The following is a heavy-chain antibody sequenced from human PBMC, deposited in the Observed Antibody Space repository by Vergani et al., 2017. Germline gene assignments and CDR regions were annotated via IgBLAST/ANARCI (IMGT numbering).Heavy chain of an antibody. D-gene: IGHD6-19*01. V-gene: IGHV3-48*01. CDR3: AKDISGWTEYYYYYYGMDV. Sequence: QLVESGGGWVQPGGSLRLSCVVSGFDFSSYIMNWVRQAPGKGLEWVSFVSTGTKSQSYAESVKGRFTISRDSAKNSLYLQMNSLRTEDTALYYCAKDISGWTEYYYYYYGMDVGGQGTTVTVSS. CDR1: GFDFSSYI. J-gene: IGHJ6*01. CDR2: VSTGTKSQ.